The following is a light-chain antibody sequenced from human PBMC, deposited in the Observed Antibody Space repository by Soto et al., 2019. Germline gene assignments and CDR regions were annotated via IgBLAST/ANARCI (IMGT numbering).Light chain of an antibody. CDR3: RSYAGSSNVV. V-gene: IGLV2-23*01. CDR1: SSDVGSYNL. Sequence: QSALTQPASVSGSPGQSITISCTGTSSDVGSYNLVSWYQQHPGKAPKLMIYEGSKRPSGVSNRFSGSKSGKTASLTISGLQAEDEADYYCRSYAGSSNVVFGGGTKLTVL. J-gene: IGLJ2*01. CDR2: EGS.